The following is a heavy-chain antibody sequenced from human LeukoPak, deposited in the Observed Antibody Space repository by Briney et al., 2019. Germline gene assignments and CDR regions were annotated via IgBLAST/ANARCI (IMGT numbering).Heavy chain of an antibody. D-gene: IGHD3-16*01. CDR1: GYTFTGYY. CDR3: ARSPTLYGNFDY. V-gene: IGHV1-2*02. J-gene: IGHJ4*02. CDR2: INPNSGGT. Sequence: ASVKVSCKASGYTFTGYYMHWVRQAPGQGLEWMGWINPNSGGTNYAQKFQGRVTMTRDTSISTAYMELGRLRSDDTAVYYCARSPTLYGNFDYRGQGTLVTASS.